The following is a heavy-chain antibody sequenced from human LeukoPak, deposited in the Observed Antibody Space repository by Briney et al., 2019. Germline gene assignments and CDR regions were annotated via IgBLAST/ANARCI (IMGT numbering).Heavy chain of an antibody. CDR2: ISSSGSTI. CDR3: AREIAMIVGIN. Sequence: GGSLRLSCAASGFTFSSYAMHWVRQAPGKGLEWVSYISSSGSTIYYADSVKGRFTISRDNAKNSLYLQMNSLRAEDTAVYYCAREIAMIVGINWGQGTLVTVSS. V-gene: IGHV3-48*03. D-gene: IGHD3-22*01. CDR1: GFTFSSYA. J-gene: IGHJ4*02.